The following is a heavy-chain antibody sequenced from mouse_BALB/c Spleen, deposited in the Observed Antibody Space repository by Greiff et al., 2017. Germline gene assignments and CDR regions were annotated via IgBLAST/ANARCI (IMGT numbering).Heavy chain of an antibody. D-gene: IGHD2-4*01. Sequence: EVKLVESGPGLVKPSQSLSLTCTVTGYSITSDYAWNWIRQFPGNKLEWMGYISYSGSTSYNPSLKSRISITRDTSKNQFFLQLNSVTTEDTATYYCARAGYDYSYAMDYWGQGTSVTVSS. CDR2: ISYSGST. CDR3: ARAGYDYSYAMDY. J-gene: IGHJ4*01. V-gene: IGHV3-2*02. CDR1: GYSITSDYA.